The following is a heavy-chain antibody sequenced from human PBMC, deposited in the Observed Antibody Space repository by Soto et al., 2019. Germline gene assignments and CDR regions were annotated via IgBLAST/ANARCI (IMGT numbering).Heavy chain of an antibody. D-gene: IGHD2-2*01. J-gene: IGHJ4*02. V-gene: IGHV4-34*01. CDR1: GGSFSGYY. Sequence: LSLTCAVYGGSFSGYYWSWIRQPPGKGLEWIGEINHSGSTNYNPSLKSRVTISVDTSKNQFSLKLSSVTAADTAVYYCARGYCSSTSCYGDLDYWGQGTLVTVSS. CDR2: INHSGST. CDR3: ARGYCSSTSCYGDLDY.